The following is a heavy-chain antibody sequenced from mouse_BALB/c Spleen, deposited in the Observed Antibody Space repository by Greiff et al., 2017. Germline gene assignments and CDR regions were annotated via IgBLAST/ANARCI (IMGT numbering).Heavy chain of an antibody. Sequence: EVQGVESGGGLVKPGGSLKLSCAASGFTFSSYAMSWVRQSPEKRLEGVAEISSGGSYTYYPDTVTGRFTISRDNAKNTLYLEMSSLRSEDTAMYYCARGGYGYFDVWGAGTTVTVSS. V-gene: IGHV5-9-4*01. CDR3: ARGGYGYFDV. CDR1: GFTFSSYA. J-gene: IGHJ1*01. CDR2: ISSGGSYT.